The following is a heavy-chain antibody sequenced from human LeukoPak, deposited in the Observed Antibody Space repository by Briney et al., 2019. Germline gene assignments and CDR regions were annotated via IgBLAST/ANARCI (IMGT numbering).Heavy chain of an antibody. V-gene: IGHV3-11*01. Sequence: GGSLRLSCAASGFTFSDYYMSWIRQAPGKGLEWVSYISSSGSTIYYADSVKGRFTISRDNAKNSLYLQMNSLRAEDTAVYYCARGNSEDYGDSHYYYYGMDVWGQGTTVTVSS. CDR2: ISSSGSTI. CDR3: ARGNSEDYGDSHYYYYGMDV. J-gene: IGHJ6*02. CDR1: GFTFSDYY. D-gene: IGHD4-17*01.